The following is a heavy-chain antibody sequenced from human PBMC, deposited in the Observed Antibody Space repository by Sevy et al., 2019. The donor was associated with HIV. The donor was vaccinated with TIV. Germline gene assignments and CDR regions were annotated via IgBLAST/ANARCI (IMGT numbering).Heavy chain of an antibody. Sequence: GGSLRLTCAASGFNLRNYGMHWVRRAPGKGLEWVAVLWYDGSNKDYGDSVKGRFTISRDNSKNTVYLQMNSLRAEDTALYYCARAEGRRYFDSSGWFDPWDQGTLVTVSS. CDR3: ARAEGRRYFDSSGWFDP. J-gene: IGHJ5*02. V-gene: IGHV3-33*01. D-gene: IGHD3-9*01. CDR1: GFNLRNYG. CDR2: LWYDGSNK.